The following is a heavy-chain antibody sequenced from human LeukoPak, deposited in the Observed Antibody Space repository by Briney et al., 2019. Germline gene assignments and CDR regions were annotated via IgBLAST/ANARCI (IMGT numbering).Heavy chain of an antibody. CDR1: GGSISSSSYY. D-gene: IGHD5-18*01. Sequence: PSETLSLTCTVSGGSISSSSYYWGWIRQPPGKGLEWIGSIYYSGSTYYNPSLKSRVTISVDTSKNQFSLKLSSVTAADTAVYYCARDTFDGYSYGYFDYWGQGTLVTVSS. CDR3: ARDTFDGYSYGYFDY. J-gene: IGHJ4*02. V-gene: IGHV4-39*07. CDR2: IYYSGST.